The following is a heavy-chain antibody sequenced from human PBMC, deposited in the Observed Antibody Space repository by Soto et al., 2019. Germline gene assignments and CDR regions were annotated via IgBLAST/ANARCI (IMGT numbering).Heavy chain of an antibody. CDR3: ARASRYSSGWYSTDDALDI. V-gene: IGHV4-38-2*01. Sequence: SETLSLTCAVSGYSISSGYYWGWIRQPPGKGLEWIGSIYHSGSTSYNPSLKSRVTISVDTSKNQFSLKLSSVTAADTAVYYCARASRYSSGWYSTDDALDIWGQGTMVTVSS. CDR2: IYHSGST. D-gene: IGHD6-19*01. CDR1: GYSISSGYY. J-gene: IGHJ3*02.